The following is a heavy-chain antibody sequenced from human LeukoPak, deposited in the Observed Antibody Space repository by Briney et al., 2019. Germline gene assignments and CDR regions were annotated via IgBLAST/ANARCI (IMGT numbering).Heavy chain of an antibody. CDR1: GFTFSSYA. CDR2: ISGSGGST. V-gene: IGHV3-23*01. D-gene: IGHD2-15*01. CDR3: AKDDPMCSGGSCYVDY. Sequence: GGSLRLSCAASGFTFSSYAMSWVRQAPGKGLEWVSAISGSGGSTYYADSVKGRFTISRDNSKNTLYLQMNSLRAEDTAVYYCAKDDPMCSGGSCYVDYWGQGTLVTVSS. J-gene: IGHJ4*02.